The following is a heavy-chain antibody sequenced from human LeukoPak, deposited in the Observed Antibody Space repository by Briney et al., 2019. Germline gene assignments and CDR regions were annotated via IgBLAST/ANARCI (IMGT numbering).Heavy chain of an antibody. CDR1: GFTVSSNY. V-gene: IGHV3-7*01. Sequence: GGSLRLSCAASGFTVSSNYMSWVRQAPGKGLEWVATINQHGNERYYVDSVKGRFTISRDNAQNSLYLQMNSLRAEDTAVYYCLVRVFWGRGTLVTVSS. D-gene: IGHD3-10*01. CDR3: LVRVF. CDR2: INQHGNER. J-gene: IGHJ2*01.